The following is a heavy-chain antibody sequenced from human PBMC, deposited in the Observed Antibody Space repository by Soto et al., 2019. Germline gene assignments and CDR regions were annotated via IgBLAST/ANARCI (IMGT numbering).Heavy chain of an antibody. Sequence: QVQLVQSGAEVKKPGSSVTVSCKASGGTFGNSAISWVRQAPGQGLEWMGGIIPIFSTPDYAQKFQGRVKITADESTTTAYMELTSLKSDDTAVYYCARDKDRQQLGGNYYYGIDVWGQGTTVTVSS. CDR1: GGTFGNSA. CDR3: ARDKDRQQLGGNYYYGIDV. D-gene: IGHD2-15*01. V-gene: IGHV1-69*12. CDR2: IIPIFSTP. J-gene: IGHJ6*02.